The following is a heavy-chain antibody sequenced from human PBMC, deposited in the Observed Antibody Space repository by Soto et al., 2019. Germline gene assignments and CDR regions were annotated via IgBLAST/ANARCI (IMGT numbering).Heavy chain of an antibody. Sequence: SETLSLTCTVSGGSISSSSYYWGWIRQPPGKGLEWIGSIYYSGSTYYNPSLKSRVTISVDTSKNQFSLKLSSVTAADTAVYYCARRGPGIAAAGPPEEESYYYYGMDVWGQGTTVTVSS. D-gene: IGHD6-13*01. V-gene: IGHV4-39*01. J-gene: IGHJ6*02. CDR1: GGSISSSSYY. CDR2: IYYSGST. CDR3: ARRGPGIAAAGPPEEESYYYYGMDV.